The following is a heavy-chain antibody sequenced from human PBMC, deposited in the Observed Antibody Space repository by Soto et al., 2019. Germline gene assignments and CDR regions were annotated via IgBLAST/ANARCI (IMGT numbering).Heavy chain of an antibody. J-gene: IGHJ6*02. CDR3: ARAQRKSITIFRVAPPGYYYYYGMDV. D-gene: IGHD3-3*01. V-gene: IGHV1-69*13. Sequence: SVKVSCKASGGTFSSYAISWVRQAPGQGLEWMGGIIPIFGTANYAQKFQGRVTITADESTSTAYMELSSLRSEDTAMYYCARAQRKSITIFRVAPPGYYYYYGMDVWCQGTTVNVSS. CDR1: GGTFSSYA. CDR2: IIPIFGTA.